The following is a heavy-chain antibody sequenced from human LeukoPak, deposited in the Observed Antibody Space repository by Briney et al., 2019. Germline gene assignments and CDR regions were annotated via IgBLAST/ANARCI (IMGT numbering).Heavy chain of an antibody. CDR2: MYPGDSDT. Sequence: GESLMISCKGSGYSLSSYWIGWVRQMPGKGLEWMGIMYPGDSDTRYSPSFQGQVTISADKSISTAYLQWSSLKASDTAMYYCARRQGPSLFDYWGQGTLVTVSS. V-gene: IGHV5-51*01. J-gene: IGHJ4*02. CDR3: ARRQGPSLFDY. CDR1: GYSLSSYW. D-gene: IGHD6-6*01.